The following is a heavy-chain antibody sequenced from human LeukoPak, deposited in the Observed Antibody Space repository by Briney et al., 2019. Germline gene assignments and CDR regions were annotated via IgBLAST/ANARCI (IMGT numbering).Heavy chain of an antibody. CDR3: ARLRQNPYYFDY. CDR1: GGTFSSYA. CDR2: IIPILGIA. J-gene: IGHJ4*02. Sequence: GASVKVSCKASGGTFSSYAISWVRQAPGQGLEWMGRIIPILGIANYAQKFQGRVTITADKSTSTAYMELSSLRSEDTAVYYCARLRQNPYYFDYWGQGTLVTVSS. D-gene: IGHD1-14*01. V-gene: IGHV1-69*04.